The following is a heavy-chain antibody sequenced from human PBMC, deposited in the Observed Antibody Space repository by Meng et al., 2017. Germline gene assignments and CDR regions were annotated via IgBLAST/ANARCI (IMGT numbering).Heavy chain of an antibody. Sequence: GESLKISCAASGLTFSDYYMSWIRQAPGKGLEWVSYISSSGSTIYYADSVKGRFTISRDNAKNSLYLQMNSLRAEDTAVYYCARDSNRWGALKYWGQGTLVTVSS. V-gene: IGHV3-11*04. CDR3: ARDSNRWGALKY. CDR1: GLTFSDYY. CDR2: ISSSGSTI. D-gene: IGHD3-16*01. J-gene: IGHJ4*02.